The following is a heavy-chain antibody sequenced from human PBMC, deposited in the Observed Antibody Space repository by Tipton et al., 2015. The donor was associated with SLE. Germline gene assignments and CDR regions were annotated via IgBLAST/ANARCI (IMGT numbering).Heavy chain of an antibody. CDR2: IYNSVPG. D-gene: IGHD2-21*02. V-gene: IGHV4-59*12. Sequence: LRLSCTVSGGSISSFSWTWIRQPPGKGLEWMGYIYNSVPGNYNPSLKSRLTISVDTSKNQFSLKLSSVTAADTAVYYCARVGDVNVVPSRSDRHFDYWGQGFLVTVSS. J-gene: IGHJ4*02. CDR1: GGSISSFS. CDR3: ARVGDVNVVPSRSDRHFDY.